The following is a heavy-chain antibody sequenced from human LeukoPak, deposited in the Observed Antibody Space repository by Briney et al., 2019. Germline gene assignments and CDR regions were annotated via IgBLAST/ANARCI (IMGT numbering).Heavy chain of an antibody. CDR3: GRAPRGLGYFDY. Sequence: SETLSLTCTVSGGSISSYYWSWIRQPPGKGLEWIGYIYYSGSTNYNPSLKSRVTISVDTSKNQFSLKLSSVTAADTAVYYCGRAPRGLGYFDYWGQGTLVTVSS. CDR2: IYYSGST. CDR1: GGSISSYY. J-gene: IGHJ4*02. D-gene: IGHD7-27*01. V-gene: IGHV4-59*01.